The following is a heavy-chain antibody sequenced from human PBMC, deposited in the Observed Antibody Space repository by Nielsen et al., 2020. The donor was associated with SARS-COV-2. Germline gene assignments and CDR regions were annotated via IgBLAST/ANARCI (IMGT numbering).Heavy chain of an antibody. CDR3: ARGTRVAVAGTSWVY. J-gene: IGHJ4*02. CDR1: GFTFSSYA. Sequence: GESLKISCAASGFTFSSYAMHWVRQAPGKGLEWVAVISYDGSNKYYADSVKGRFTISRDNSKNTLYLQMNSLRAEDTAVYYCARGTRVAVAGTSWVYWGQGTLVTVSS. V-gene: IGHV3-30-3*01. D-gene: IGHD6-19*01. CDR2: ISYDGSNK.